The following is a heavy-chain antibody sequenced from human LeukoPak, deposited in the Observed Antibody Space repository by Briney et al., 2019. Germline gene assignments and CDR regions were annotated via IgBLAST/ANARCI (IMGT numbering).Heavy chain of an antibody. Sequence: SETLSLTCTVSGDSISSSTHYWSWIRQPAGKGLEWIGRIFTSGSTNYNPSLKSRVTISIDTSKNQFSLMLSSVPAADTAVYYCARGELFWGPGTLVTVSS. CDR1: GDSISSSTHY. V-gene: IGHV4-61*02. J-gene: IGHJ4*02. CDR3: ARGELF. CDR2: IFTSGST. D-gene: IGHD1-26*01.